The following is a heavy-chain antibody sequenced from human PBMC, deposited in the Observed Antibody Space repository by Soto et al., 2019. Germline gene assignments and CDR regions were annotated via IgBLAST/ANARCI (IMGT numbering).Heavy chain of an antibody. J-gene: IGHJ4*02. CDR3: ASAGILKVVGTLGDGYFDY. CDR2: IGTAGDT. Sequence: GSVRLSCAASGFTFSSYDMHWVRQATGKGLEWVSAIGTAGDTYYPGSVKGRFTISRENAKNSLYLQMNSLRAGDTAVYYCASAGILKVVGTLGDGYFDYWGQGTLVTVSS. V-gene: IGHV3-13*01. D-gene: IGHD6-19*01. CDR1: GFTFSSYD.